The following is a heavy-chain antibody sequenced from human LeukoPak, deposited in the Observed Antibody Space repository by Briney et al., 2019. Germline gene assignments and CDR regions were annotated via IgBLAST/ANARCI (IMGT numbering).Heavy chain of an antibody. CDR3: ARDLGAYSGYDALFDY. Sequence: ASVKVSCKASGYTFTGYYMHWARQAPGQGLEWMGWINPNSGGTNYAQKFQGRVTMTRDTSISTAYMELSRLRSDDTAVYYCARDLGAYSGYDALFDYWGQGTLVTVSS. D-gene: IGHD5-12*01. CDR2: INPNSGGT. CDR1: GYTFTGYY. J-gene: IGHJ4*02. V-gene: IGHV1-2*02.